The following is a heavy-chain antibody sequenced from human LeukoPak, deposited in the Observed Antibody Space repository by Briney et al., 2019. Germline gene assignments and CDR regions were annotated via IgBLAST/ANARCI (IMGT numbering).Heavy chain of an antibody. CDR2: IISSSSYI. CDR1: GFTFSSYS. J-gene: IGHJ5*02. Sequence: PGGSLRLSCAASGFTFSSYSMNWVRQAPGKGLEWVSSIISSSSYIYYADSVKGRFTISRDNAKNSLYLQMNSLRTEDTAVYYCAKGSGYSSKTNWFDPWGQGTLVTVSS. CDR3: AKGSGYSSKTNWFDP. V-gene: IGHV3-21*04. D-gene: IGHD6-13*01.